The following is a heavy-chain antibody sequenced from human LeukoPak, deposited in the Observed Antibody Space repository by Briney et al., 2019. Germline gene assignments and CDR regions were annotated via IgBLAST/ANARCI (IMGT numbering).Heavy chain of an antibody. CDR2: ISGSGDST. D-gene: IGHD3-16*01. Sequence: GGSLRLSCAASGFTFSNYAMSWLRQAPGKGLEWVSTISGSGDSTYYADSVQGRFTISRDNSKNTLYLQMNSLRAEDTAVYYCAKDNPTYDYVWGSFDYWGQGTLVTVSS. CDR3: AKDNPTYDYVWGSFDY. J-gene: IGHJ4*02. CDR1: GFTFSNYA. V-gene: IGHV3-23*01.